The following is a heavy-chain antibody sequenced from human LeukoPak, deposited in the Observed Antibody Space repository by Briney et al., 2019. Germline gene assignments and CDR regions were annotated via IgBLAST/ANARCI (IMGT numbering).Heavy chain of an antibody. V-gene: IGHV3-30-3*01. CDR3: AILGESSSVFDC. D-gene: IGHD2-2*01. CDR2: ISKDGTGT. Sequence: GRSLRLSCAASGFTFSNYAIHWLRQAPGKGLEWAALISKDGTGTYYPDSVKGLFTISKDNTKNTLYLQMNSLRTEDTAIYYCAILGESSSVFDCWGQGTLVTVSS. CDR1: GFTFSNYA. J-gene: IGHJ4*02.